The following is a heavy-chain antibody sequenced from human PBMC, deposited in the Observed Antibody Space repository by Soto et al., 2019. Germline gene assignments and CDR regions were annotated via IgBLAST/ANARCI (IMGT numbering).Heavy chain of an antibody. Sequence: GGSLRLSCTASGFTFSRYAMSWVRQAPGKGLEWVSTISDSGSTYYAESVKGRLTISRDNSKNTLYLQMNSLRAEDTALYYCAKLGSNYNYYYYYMDVWGKGTTVTVSS. CDR3: AKLGSNYNYYYYYMDV. V-gene: IGHV3-23*01. D-gene: IGHD4-4*01. CDR1: GFTFSRYA. CDR2: ISDSGST. J-gene: IGHJ6*03.